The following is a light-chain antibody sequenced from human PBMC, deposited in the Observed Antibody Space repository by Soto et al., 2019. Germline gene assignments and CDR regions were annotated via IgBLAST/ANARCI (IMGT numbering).Light chain of an antibody. CDR1: SSDVGGYNY. CDR2: DVS. CDR3: CSYAVRYPLDV. J-gene: IGLJ1*01. V-gene: IGLV2-11*01. Sequence: QSVLTQPRSVSGSPGQSVTISCTGTSSDVGGYNYVSWYQQHPGKAPKLMIYDVSKRPSGVPDRFSGSKSGNTASLTISGLQAEDDADYYCCSYAVRYPLDVFGTRTKVTVL.